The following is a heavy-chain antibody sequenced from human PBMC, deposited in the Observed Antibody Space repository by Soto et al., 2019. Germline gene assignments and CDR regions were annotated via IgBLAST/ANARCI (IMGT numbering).Heavy chain of an antibody. V-gene: IGHV4-39*01. J-gene: IGHJ6*02. CDR3: ARQSAAGIYYYYYYGMDV. Sequence: PSETLSLTCTVSGGSISSSSYYWGWIRQPPGKGLEWIGSIYYSGSTYYNPSLKSRVTISVDTSKNQFSLKLSSVTAADTAVYYCARQSAAGIYYYYYYGMDVWGQGTTVTRLL. D-gene: IGHD6-13*01. CDR1: GGSISSSSYY. CDR2: IYYSGST.